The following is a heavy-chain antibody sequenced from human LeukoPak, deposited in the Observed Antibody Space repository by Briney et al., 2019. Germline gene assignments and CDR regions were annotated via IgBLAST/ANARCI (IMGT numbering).Heavy chain of an antibody. CDR3: ECDSYLANCWTGYPDY. D-gene: IGHD3/OR15-3a*01. CDR2: INSDGTTT. V-gene: IGHV3-74*01. Sequence: PGGSLRLSCAASGFSFSNSWIHSARQAPGKGLVWVSRINSDGTTTYYADSVKGRFTISRDNSKNTLLLQMNSLRPEDTAHYYCECDSYLANCWTGYPDYWGQGTLVTVSS. CDR1: GFSFSNSW. J-gene: IGHJ4*02.